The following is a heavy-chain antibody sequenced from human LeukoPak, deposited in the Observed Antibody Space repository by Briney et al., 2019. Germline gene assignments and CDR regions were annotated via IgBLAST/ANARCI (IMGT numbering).Heavy chain of an antibody. CDR1: GFTFSSYD. J-gene: IGHJ6*02. V-gene: IGHV3-30*18. CDR2: ISCDGSNK. Sequence: GRSLRLSCAASGFTFSSYDMHWVRQAPGKGLEWVAVISCDGSNKYYADSVKGRFTISRDNSKNTLYLQMNSLRAEDTAVYYCAKDGSYGMDVWGQGTTVTVSS. D-gene: IGHD1-1*01. CDR3: AKDGSYGMDV.